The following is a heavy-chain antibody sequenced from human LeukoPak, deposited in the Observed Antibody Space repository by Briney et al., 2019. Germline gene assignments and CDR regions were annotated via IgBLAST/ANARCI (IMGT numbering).Heavy chain of an antibody. CDR2: IRFDGINK. J-gene: IGHJ4*02. D-gene: IGHD2-21*02. CDR3: AKGTYCGGDCFYFDS. CDR1: GFTFSDYG. Sequence: GGSLRLSCAASGFTFSDYGMHWVRQAPDKGLEWVTFIRFDGINKFYAGSVKGRFTISRDNSKSTLYLQMNSLSTEDTAVYYCAKGTYCGGDCFYFDSWGQGTPVTVSS. V-gene: IGHV3-30*02.